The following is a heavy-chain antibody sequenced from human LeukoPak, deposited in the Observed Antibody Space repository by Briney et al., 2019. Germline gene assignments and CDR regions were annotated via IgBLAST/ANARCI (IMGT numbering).Heavy chain of an antibody. Sequence: GGSLRLSCAASGFTFSSYGMHWVRQAPGKGLEWVAVIWYDGSNKYYADSVKGRFTISRDNSKNTLYLQMNSLRAEDTAVYYCARGYGDYDGLFDPWGQGTLVTVSS. D-gene: IGHD4-17*01. J-gene: IGHJ5*02. CDR3: ARGYGDYDGLFDP. CDR2: IWYDGSNK. V-gene: IGHV3-33*01. CDR1: GFTFSSYG.